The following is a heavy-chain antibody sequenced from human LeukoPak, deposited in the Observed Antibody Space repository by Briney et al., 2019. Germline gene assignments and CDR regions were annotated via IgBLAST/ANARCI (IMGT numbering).Heavy chain of an antibody. Sequence: AETLSLTCDVSGASTNTDSYFWGWIRQPPGKGLEWVGSGYYAGSGSHYNPSLKSRVTISVDTSRDRYSLKLHSVTTADTAVYYCVRQWLRWGIDYWGQGSLVTVS. V-gene: IGHV4-39*01. CDR3: VRQWLRWGIDY. CDR1: GASTNTDSYF. CDR2: GYYAGSGS. D-gene: IGHD5-12*01. J-gene: IGHJ4*02.